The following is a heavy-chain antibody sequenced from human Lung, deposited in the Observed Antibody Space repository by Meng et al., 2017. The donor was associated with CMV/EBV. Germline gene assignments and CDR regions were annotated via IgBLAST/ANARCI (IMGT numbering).Heavy chain of an antibody. V-gene: IGHV3-30*01. D-gene: IGHD3-3*01. CDR2: ISFDGTNK. J-gene: IGHJ6*02. Sequence: GGSXRLXXVASGFSFSTYAVHWVRQAPDKGLEWVAVISFDGTNKYYGDSVKGRFTVSRDNSQNTLYLQMNSLRTEDTAMYYCARGSKIYFGSEWYGPFGRHFYGLGVWGQGXTVTVSS. CDR1: GFSFSTYA. CDR3: ARGSKIYFGSEWYGPFGRHFYGLGV.